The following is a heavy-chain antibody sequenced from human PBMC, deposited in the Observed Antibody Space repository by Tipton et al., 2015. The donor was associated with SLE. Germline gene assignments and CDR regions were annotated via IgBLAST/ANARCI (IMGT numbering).Heavy chain of an antibody. V-gene: IGHV3-30-3*01. CDR3: ARGAGGYSYGPDAFDI. CDR2: ISYDGSNK. J-gene: IGHJ3*02. CDR1: GFTFSSYA. D-gene: IGHD5-18*01. Sequence: SLRLSCAASGFTFSSYAMHWVRQAPGKGLEWVAVISYDGSNKYYADSVKGRFTISRDNSKNTLYLQMNSLRAEDTAVYYCARGAGGYSYGPDAFDIWGQGTMVTVSS.